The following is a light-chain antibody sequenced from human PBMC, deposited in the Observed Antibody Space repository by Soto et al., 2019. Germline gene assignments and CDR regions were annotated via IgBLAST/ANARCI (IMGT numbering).Light chain of an antibody. J-gene: IGKJ2*01. CDR1: QSVSSY. V-gene: IGKV3-11*01. Sequence: EIVLTQSPATLSLSPGERATLSCRASQSVSSYLAWYQQKPGQAPRLLIYDASNRATGIPARFSGSGSGTDFTLTISSLQPEDFAAYYCQQRRNWPPYTFRQGSKLRI. CDR3: QQRRNWPPYT. CDR2: DAS.